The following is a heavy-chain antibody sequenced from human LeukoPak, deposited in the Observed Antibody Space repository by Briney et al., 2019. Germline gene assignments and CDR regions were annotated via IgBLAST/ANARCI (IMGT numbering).Heavy chain of an antibody. CDR3: ERDIELLYLAATEFDY. V-gene: IGHV3-30*01. D-gene: IGHD6-6*01. J-gene: IGHJ4*02. CDR2: ITYDGSKK. CDR1: GFTFSSYA. Sequence: GRSLRLSCAASGFTFSSYAMHWVRQAPGKGLEWVAVITYDGSKKYYADSVKGRFTISRDNSNNTLYLQMNSLRAEDTAVYYCERDIELLYLAATEFDYWGQGTLVTVSS.